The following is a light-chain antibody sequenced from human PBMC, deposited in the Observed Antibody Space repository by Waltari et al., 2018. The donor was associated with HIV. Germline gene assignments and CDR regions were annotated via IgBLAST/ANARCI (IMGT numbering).Light chain of an antibody. CDR2: EVD. J-gene: IGLJ7*01. CDR1: SSDVGPSRF. V-gene: IGLV2-14*01. Sequence: QSVLTQPASVSGSPGQSVTISCTGSSSDVGPSRFVSWYQRSPGKPPRLILYEVDHRPSGIPSRFSGSKSGNTASLTISGLQSEDEGDYFCSSYTTTDVPLIFGAGTLVTVL. CDR3: SSYTTTDVPLI.